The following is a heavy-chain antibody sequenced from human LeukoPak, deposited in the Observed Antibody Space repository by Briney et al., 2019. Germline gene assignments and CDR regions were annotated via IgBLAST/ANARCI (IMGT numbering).Heavy chain of an antibody. D-gene: IGHD6-19*01. V-gene: IGHV4-39*01. Sequence: PSETLSLTCTVSGDSISINYNWGWIRQPPGKGLEGIGSIFYSGATYYSPSLKSRVTISVDTSKNQFSLKLSSMTAADTAVYYCVRHRQWLLFPDYWGQGTLVTVSS. CDR1: GDSISINYN. CDR2: IFYSGAT. J-gene: IGHJ4*02. CDR3: VRHRQWLLFPDY.